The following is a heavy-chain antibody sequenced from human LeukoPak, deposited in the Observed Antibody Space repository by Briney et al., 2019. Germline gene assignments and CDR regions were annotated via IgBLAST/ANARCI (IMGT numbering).Heavy chain of an antibody. Sequence: ASVKVSCKVSGYTLTELSMHWVRQAPGKGLEWMGGFDPEDGETIYAQKFQGRVTMTEDTSTDTAYMELSSLRSEDTAVYYCATLRRSVGARVFQHWGQGTLVTVSS. CDR1: GYTLTELS. V-gene: IGHV1-24*01. J-gene: IGHJ1*01. CDR2: FDPEDGET. CDR3: ATLRRSVGARVFQH. D-gene: IGHD1-26*01.